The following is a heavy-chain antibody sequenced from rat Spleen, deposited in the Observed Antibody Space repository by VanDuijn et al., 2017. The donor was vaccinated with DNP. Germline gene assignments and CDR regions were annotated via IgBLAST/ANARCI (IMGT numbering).Heavy chain of an antibody. CDR2: INSAGST. Sequence: EVQLQESGPGLVKPSQSLSLTCSVTGYSITSSYRWNWIRKFPGNKLEWMGYINSAGSTNYNPSLKSRISITRDTSKNQFFLQVNSVTTEDTATYYCARWGDYFDYWGQGVMVTVSS. CDR3: ARWGDYFDY. V-gene: IGHV3-3*01. CDR1: GYSITSSYR. J-gene: IGHJ2*01.